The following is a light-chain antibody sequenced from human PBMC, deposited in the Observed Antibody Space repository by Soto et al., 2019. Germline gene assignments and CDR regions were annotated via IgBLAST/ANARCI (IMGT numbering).Light chain of an antibody. V-gene: IGKV3-11*01. CDR2: DAF. CDR1: QTIDNY. J-gene: IGKJ4*01. Sequence: EIVLTQSPATLSLSPGERATLSCRASQTIDNYLHWYQQKPGQAPRLLIYDAFYRAAGVPARFSGVGSGTDFTLTISSLEPEDFAVYYCQQRKDWPLTFGGGTRVEI. CDR3: QQRKDWPLT.